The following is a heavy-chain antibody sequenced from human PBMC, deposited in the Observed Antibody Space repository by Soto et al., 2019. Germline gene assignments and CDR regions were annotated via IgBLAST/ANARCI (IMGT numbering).Heavy chain of an antibody. D-gene: IGHD3-10*01. CDR2: INPSGGST. J-gene: IGHJ5*02. V-gene: IGHV1-46*04. CDR3: ARGVGSGSYYNQYNWFDP. Sequence: ASVKVSCKTSGYTFTSYYMHWVRQAPGQGLEWMGIINPSGGSTSYAQKLQGRVTITADKCTSTAYMEMRSMRSDDTAVYYCARGVGSGSYYNQYNWFDPWGQGTLVTVSS. CDR1: GYTFTSYY.